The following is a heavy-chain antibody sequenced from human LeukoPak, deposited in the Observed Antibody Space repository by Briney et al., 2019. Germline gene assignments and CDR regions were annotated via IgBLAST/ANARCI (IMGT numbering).Heavy chain of an antibody. J-gene: IGHJ4*02. CDR1: GGSISNYY. CDR2: IYYSGST. CDR3: ARHVLEVYCSGGSCYKLSPVDY. V-gene: IGHV4-59*05. D-gene: IGHD2-15*01. Sequence: SETLSLTCSVSGGSISNYYWSWIRQPPGKGLEWIGSIYYSGSTYYNPSLKSRVTISVDTSKNQFSLKLSSVTAADTAVYYCARHVLEVYCSGGSCYKLSPVDYWGQGTLVTVSS.